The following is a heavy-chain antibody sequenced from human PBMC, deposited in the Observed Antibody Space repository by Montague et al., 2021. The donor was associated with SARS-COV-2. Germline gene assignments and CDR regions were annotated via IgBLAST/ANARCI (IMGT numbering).Heavy chain of an antibody. Sequence: SETLSLTCEVYGGSIRSYYWSWIRQSPGKGLEWIGYINYTGSTKYNPSLRTRVTLSLDTSKNQFSLRLNSVTAADTAVYYCARAPYRFFFTTCDNCFDVWGLGALVTVSS. D-gene: IGHD1-14*01. CDR3: ARAPYRFFFTTCDNCFDV. V-gene: IGHV4-59*12. CDR2: INYTGST. J-gene: IGHJ5*02. CDR1: GGSIRSYY.